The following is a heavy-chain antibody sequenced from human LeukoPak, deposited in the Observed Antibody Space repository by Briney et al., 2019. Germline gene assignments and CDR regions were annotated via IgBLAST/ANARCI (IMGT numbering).Heavy chain of an antibody. CDR2: IIPIFGTA. Sequence: SVKVSCKASGGTFSSYAISWVRQAPGQGLEWMGGIIPIFGTANYAQKFQGRVTITADESTSTAYMELSSLRSEDTAVYYCASRPYEYSSGWYGVDYWGQGTLVTVSS. J-gene: IGHJ4*02. V-gene: IGHV1-69*01. D-gene: IGHD6-19*01. CDR1: GGTFSSYA. CDR3: ASRPYEYSSGWYGVDY.